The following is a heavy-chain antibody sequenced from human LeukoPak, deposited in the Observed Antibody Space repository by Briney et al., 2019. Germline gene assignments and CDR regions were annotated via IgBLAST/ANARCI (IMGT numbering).Heavy chain of an antibody. CDR1: GFTFDDYG. V-gene: IGHV3-20*04. CDR3: ARKIAAAGEDYFDY. J-gene: IGHJ4*02. Sequence: GGSLRLSCAASGFTFDDYGMSWVRQAPGKGLEWVSGINWNGGSTGYADSVKGRFTISRDSAKNSLYLQMNSLRAEDTALYYCARKIAAAGEDYFDYWGQGTLVTVSS. CDR2: INWNGGST. D-gene: IGHD6-13*01.